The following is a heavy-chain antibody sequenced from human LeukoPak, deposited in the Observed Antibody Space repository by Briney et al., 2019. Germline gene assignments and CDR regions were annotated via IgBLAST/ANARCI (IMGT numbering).Heavy chain of an antibody. D-gene: IGHD3-10*01. CDR1: GFTLSQYW. CDR3: AKDSSRWFGEVNYYYYGMDV. V-gene: IGHV3-74*01. J-gene: IGHJ6*02. Sequence: GGSLRLSCSASGFTLSQYWMHWVRQAPGKGLVWVARVNEDGSRIDHADSVRGRFTISRDITKSTLFLQMNSLRTEDTALYYCAKDSSRWFGEVNYYYYGMDVWGQGTTVTVSS. CDR2: VNEDGSRI.